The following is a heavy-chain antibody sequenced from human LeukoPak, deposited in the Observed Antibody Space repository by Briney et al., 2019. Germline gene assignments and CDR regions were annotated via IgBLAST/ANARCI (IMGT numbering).Heavy chain of an antibody. CDR2: IYNSGGT. J-gene: IGHJ3*02. V-gene: IGHV4-59*01. CDR3: ARVSHQLLFAFDI. CDR1: GGSITSYY. D-gene: IGHD2-2*01. Sequence: SETLSLTCTVSGGSITSYYWSWIRQPPGKGLEWIGNIYNSGGTNYSPSLKSRVTTSVDTSKNQFSLKLTSVTAADTAVYYCARVSHQLLFAFDIWGQGTMVTVSS.